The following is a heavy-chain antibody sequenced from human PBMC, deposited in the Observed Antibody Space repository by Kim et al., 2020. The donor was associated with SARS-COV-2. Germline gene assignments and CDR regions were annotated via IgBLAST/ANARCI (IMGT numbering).Heavy chain of an antibody. CDR3: ARVKYSYGPYYYYYGMDV. V-gene: IGHV4-59*01. D-gene: IGHD5-18*01. Sequence: SETLSLTCTVSGGSISSYYWSWIRQPPGKGLEWIGYIYYSGSTNYNPSLKSRVTISVDTSKNQFSLKLSSVTAADTAVYYCARVKYSYGPYYYYYGMDVWGQGTTVTVSS. CDR1: GGSISSYY. CDR2: IYYSGST. J-gene: IGHJ6*02.